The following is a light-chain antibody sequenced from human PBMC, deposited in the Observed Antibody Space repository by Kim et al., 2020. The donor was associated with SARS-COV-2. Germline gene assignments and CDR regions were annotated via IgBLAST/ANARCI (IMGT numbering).Light chain of an antibody. CDR2: HDN. CDR1: SSNIGTNG. CDR3: AVWDNGLKGWA. J-gene: IGLJ3*02. Sequence: GQRGTVSCSGSSSNIGTNGVKWYQQVPGTAPKLLIYHDNRRRSAGPDRVSGSKSGTSASLAIGGLQSEDEAHYYCAVWDNGLKGWAFGGGTQLTVL. V-gene: IGLV1-44*01.